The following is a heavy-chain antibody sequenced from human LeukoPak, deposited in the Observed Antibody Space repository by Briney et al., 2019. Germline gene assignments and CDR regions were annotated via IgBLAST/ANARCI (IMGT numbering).Heavy chain of an antibody. CDR3: VKDQGGYSSSSSDS. D-gene: IGHD6-6*01. CDR2: ITSSGGST. CDR1: GFTFSSDA. J-gene: IGHJ4*02. Sequence: GGSLRLSCAASGFTFSSDAMNWVRQAPGGGLEWGSAITSSGGSTNYADSVKDRFTIFRDNSEKMVYLQMDSLSAEDTAIYYCVKDQGGYSSSSSDSWGQGTLVTVSS. V-gene: IGHV3-23*01.